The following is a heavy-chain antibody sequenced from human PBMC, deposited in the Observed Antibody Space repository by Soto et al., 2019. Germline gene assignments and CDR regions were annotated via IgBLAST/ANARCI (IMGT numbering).Heavy chain of an antibody. J-gene: IGHJ4*02. CDR3: AKEPTIVGATTLDF. Sequence: EVQLLESGGGLVQPGGSLRLSCAASGFTFSSYGMSWVRQAPGKGLEWVSAISGSGGSTYYADSVKGRFTISRDNSKNTLYLQMNSLRAEDTAVYDCAKEPTIVGATTLDFWGQGTLVTVSS. CDR1: GFTFSSYG. V-gene: IGHV3-23*01. CDR2: ISGSGGST. D-gene: IGHD1-26*01.